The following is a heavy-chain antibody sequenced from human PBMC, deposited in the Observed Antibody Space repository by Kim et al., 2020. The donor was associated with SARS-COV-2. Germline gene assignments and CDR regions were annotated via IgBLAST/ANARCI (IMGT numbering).Heavy chain of an antibody. Sequence: SGPTLVNPTQTLTLTCTFSGFSLSTSGVGVGWIRQPPGKALEWLALIYWNDDKRYSPSLKSRLTITKDTSKNQVVLTMTNMDPVDTATYYCAHRPDNPNIRFLEWLLRGPDAFDIWGQGTMVTVSS. CDR1: GFSLSTSGVG. D-gene: IGHD3-3*01. V-gene: IGHV2-5*01. J-gene: IGHJ3*02. CDR2: IYWNDDK. CDR3: AHRPDNPNIRFLEWLLRGPDAFDI.